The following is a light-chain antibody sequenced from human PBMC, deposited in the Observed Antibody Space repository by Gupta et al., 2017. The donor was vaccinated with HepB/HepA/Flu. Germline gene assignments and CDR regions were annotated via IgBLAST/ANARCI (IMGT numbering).Light chain of an antibody. CDR1: QGISSY. Sequence: AIRMTQSPSSFSASTGDRVTITCRASQGISSYLAWYQQKPGKAPKLLIYAASTLQSGVPSRFSGSGSGTDFTLTISCLQSEDFATYYCQHEDSSPLPFGRGTKVEIK. CDR3: QHEDSSPLP. V-gene: IGKV1-8*01. CDR2: AAS. J-gene: IGKJ4*01.